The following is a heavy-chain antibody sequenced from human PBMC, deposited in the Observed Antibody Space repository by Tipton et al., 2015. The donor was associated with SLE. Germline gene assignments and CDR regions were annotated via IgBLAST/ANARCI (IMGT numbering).Heavy chain of an antibody. Sequence: QVQLVQSGGEVKKPGASVKVSCKASGYTFTSYGISWVRQAPGQGLEWMGWISGYTGNRNYAEKLQGRVTMTADTSTNTAYRELRRLRSDDTAVYYCARVGYCTGGVCPPYFDYWGQGTLVTVS. CDR1: GYTFTSYG. J-gene: IGHJ4*02. D-gene: IGHD2-8*02. CDR2: ISGYTGNR. V-gene: IGHV1-18*01. CDR3: ARVGYCTGGVCPPYFDY.